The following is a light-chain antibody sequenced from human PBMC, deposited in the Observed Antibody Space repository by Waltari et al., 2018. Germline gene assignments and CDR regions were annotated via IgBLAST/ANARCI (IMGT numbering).Light chain of an antibody. CDR1: SSDGDGCKV. Sequence: QSALTQPASVSGSPGQSVTIPCTGVSSDGDGCKVFSWFRQHPGKVPQLILFDFSNRPSDISNRFSGYKSGNTAFLTISRLQADDEADYYCTTYPDTNTPVVFGGGTKVTV. J-gene: IGLJ2*01. CDR3: TTYPDTNTPVV. V-gene: IGLV2-14*03. CDR2: DFS.